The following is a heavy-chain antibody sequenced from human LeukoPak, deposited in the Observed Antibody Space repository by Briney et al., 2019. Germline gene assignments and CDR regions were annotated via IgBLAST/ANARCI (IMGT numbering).Heavy chain of an antibody. D-gene: IGHD1-26*01. CDR1: GFTFSSYA. V-gene: IGHV3-23*01. Sequence: GGSLRLSCAASGFTFSSYAMSWVRQAPGKGLEWVSAISGSGGSTHYADSVKGRFTISRDNSKNTLYLQMNSLRAEDTAVYYCAKSKWELLVYFDYWGQGTLVTVSS. CDR3: AKSKWELLVYFDY. J-gene: IGHJ4*02. CDR2: ISGSGGST.